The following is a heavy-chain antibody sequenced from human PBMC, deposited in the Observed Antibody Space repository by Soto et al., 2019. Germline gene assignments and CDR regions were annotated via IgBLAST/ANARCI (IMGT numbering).Heavy chain of an antibody. Sequence: GGSLILSCAASGFTFSSYGMHWVRQAPGKGLEWVAVISYDGSNKYYADSVKGRFTISRDNSKNTLYLQMNSLRAEDTAVYYCAKTGYSYVTYYYYYMDVWGKGTTVTVSS. CDR1: GFTFSSYG. J-gene: IGHJ6*03. V-gene: IGHV3-30*18. CDR3: AKTGYSYVTYYYYYMDV. D-gene: IGHD5-18*01. CDR2: ISYDGSNK.